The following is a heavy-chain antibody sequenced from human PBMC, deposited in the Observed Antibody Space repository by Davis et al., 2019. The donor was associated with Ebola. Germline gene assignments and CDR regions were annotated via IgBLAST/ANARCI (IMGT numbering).Heavy chain of an antibody. CDR1: GFSFSDYY. CDR2: ISISCGFT. Sequence: PGGSLRLSCAASGFSFSDYYMSWIRQAPGKGLEWVSYISISCGFTNYADSVKGRFTISRDNAKNSLYLQMNSLRAEDTAVYYCARGPRKMATTNFDYWGQGTLVTVSS. D-gene: IGHD5-24*01. CDR3: ARGPRKMATTNFDY. V-gene: IGHV3-11*06. J-gene: IGHJ4*02.